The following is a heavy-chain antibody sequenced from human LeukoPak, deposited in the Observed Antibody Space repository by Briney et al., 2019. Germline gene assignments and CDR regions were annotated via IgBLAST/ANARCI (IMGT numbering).Heavy chain of an antibody. V-gene: IGHV3-9*01. CDR1: GFTFDDYA. CDR3: ARHSYFDY. Sequence: PGGSLRLSCAASGFTFDDYAMHWVRQAPGKGLEWVSGISWNSGSIGYADSVKGRFTISRDNAKNSLYLQMNSLRAEDTAVYFCARHSYFDYWGQGTLVTVSS. CDR2: ISWNSGSI. J-gene: IGHJ4*02.